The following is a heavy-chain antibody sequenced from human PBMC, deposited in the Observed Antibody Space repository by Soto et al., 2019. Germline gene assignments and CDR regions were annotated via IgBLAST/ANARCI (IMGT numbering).Heavy chain of an antibody. Sequence: QVQLVQSGAEVTKPGSSVKVSCKASGDTFSSYAISWVRQAPGKGLEWMGRIIPTFGRTNYAQKFQGRLSISADDSTSTAYMELTSLESEDTAVYYWARDPLSSFAMDVWGQGTTVTVSS. J-gene: IGHJ6*02. CDR2: IIPTFGRT. V-gene: IGHV1-69*18. CDR3: ARDPLSSFAMDV. D-gene: IGHD3-10*02. CDR1: GDTFSSYA.